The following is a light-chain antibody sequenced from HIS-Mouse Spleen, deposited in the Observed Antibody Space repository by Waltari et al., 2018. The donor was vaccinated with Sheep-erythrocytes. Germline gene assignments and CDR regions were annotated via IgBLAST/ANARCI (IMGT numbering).Light chain of an antibody. CDR1: SSDVGGYNY. Sequence: QSALTQPRSVSGSPGQSVTISCTGTSSDVGGYNYVSWYQQHPGKAPKLMIYDVSKRPSGVLDRFSGSKSGNTASLTSSGLQAEDEADYYCCSYAGSYNHVFATGTKVTVL. CDR2: DVS. J-gene: IGLJ1*01. CDR3: CSYAGSYNHV. V-gene: IGLV2-11*01.